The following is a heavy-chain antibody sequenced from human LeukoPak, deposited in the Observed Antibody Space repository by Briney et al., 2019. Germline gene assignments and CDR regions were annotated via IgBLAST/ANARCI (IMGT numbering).Heavy chain of an antibody. D-gene: IGHD1-26*01. J-gene: IGHJ3*02. Sequence: SETLSLTCTVSGGSISSYYWSWIRQPPGKGLEWIGYIYYSGSTNYNPSLKSRVTISVDTSKNQFSLKLSSVTAADTAVYYCAGLEWELLVAFDIWGQGTMVTVSS. V-gene: IGHV4-59*01. CDR2: IYYSGST. CDR3: AGLEWELLVAFDI. CDR1: GGSISSYY.